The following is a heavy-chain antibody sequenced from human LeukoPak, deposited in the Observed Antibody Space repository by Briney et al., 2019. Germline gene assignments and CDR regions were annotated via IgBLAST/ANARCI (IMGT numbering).Heavy chain of an antibody. CDR1: GYTFTSYG. CDR2: ISAYNGNT. Sequence: ASVKVSCKASGYTFTSYGISWVRQAPGQGLEWMGWISAYNGNTNYARKLQGRVTMTTDTSTSTAYMELRSLRSDDTAVYYCARDRKQWLVQPEYFQHWGQGTLVTVSS. CDR3: ARDRKQWLVQPEYFQH. V-gene: IGHV1-18*01. J-gene: IGHJ1*01. D-gene: IGHD6-19*01.